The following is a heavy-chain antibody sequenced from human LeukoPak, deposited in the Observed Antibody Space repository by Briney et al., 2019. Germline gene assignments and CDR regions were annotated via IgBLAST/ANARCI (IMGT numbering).Heavy chain of an antibody. V-gene: IGHV3-74*01. D-gene: IGHD3-3*01. CDR1: GFDLSSNW. Sequence: GGSLRLSCAASGFDLSSNWMHWVRHAPGQGLVWVSRIKGDGISTNYADSVKGRFTISRDIAKNTLYLQMNSLRAEDTSVYYCAKDHYWSIDYWGRGTLVTVSS. J-gene: IGHJ4*02. CDR2: IKGDGIST. CDR3: AKDHYWSIDY.